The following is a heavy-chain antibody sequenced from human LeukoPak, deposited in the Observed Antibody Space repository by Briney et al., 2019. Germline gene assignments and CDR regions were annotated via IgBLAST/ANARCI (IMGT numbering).Heavy chain of an antibody. CDR1: GGSISSYY. CDR3: ARSQWELRLPDY. CDR2: IYPSRST. V-gene: IGHV4-4*07. Sequence: KPSETLSLTCTVSGGSISSYYWSWIRQPAGKGLEWIGRIYPSRSTNYSPSLESRVTMSVDTSKNQFSLKLSSVTAADTAVYYCARSQWELRLPDYWGQGTLVTVSS. D-gene: IGHD1-26*01. J-gene: IGHJ4*02.